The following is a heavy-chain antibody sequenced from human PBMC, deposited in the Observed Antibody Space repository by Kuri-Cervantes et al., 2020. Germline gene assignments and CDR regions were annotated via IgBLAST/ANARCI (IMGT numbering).Heavy chain of an antibody. CDR3: ARGPFLTGYLSSYYYYYGMDV. CDR2: INPNSGGT. V-gene: IGHV1-2*02. CDR1: GYTFTGYY. J-gene: IGHJ6*02. D-gene: IGHD3-9*01. Sequence: ASVQVSCKASGYTFTGYYMHWVRQAPGQGLEWMGWINPNSGGTNYAQKFQGKVTMTRDTSISTAYMELSSLRSEDTAVYYCARGPFLTGYLSSYYYYYGMDVWGQGTTVTVSS.